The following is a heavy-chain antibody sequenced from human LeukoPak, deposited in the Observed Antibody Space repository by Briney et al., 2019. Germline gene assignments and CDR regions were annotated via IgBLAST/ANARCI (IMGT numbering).Heavy chain of an antibody. CDR2: IKQDGSEK. V-gene: IGHV3-7*01. D-gene: IGHD5-18*01. J-gene: IGHJ6*02. Sequence: GGSLRLSCAVSGFTFSSYWMTWVRQAPGKGLEWVAHIKQDGSEKEYVDSEKGRFTISRDNAKSPLYLQLNSLRDEDTAVYYCARVGGYNYAQEGYYYFGMDVWGQGTTVTVSS. CDR1: GFTFSSYW. CDR3: ARVGGYNYAQEGYYYFGMDV.